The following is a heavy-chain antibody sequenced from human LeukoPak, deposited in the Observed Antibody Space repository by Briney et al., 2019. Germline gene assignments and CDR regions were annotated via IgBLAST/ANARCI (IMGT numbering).Heavy chain of an antibody. J-gene: IGHJ6*03. CDR3: ARGGRSAAGPRVYDHYYYYTDV. D-gene: IGHD6-13*01. Sequence: SETLSLTCAVYGGSFSGYYWSWIRQPPGKGLEWIGEINHSGSTNYNPSLKSRVTISVDTSKNQFSLKLISVTAADTHVYYCARGGRSAAGPRVYDHYYYYTDVWGKETTVTVSS. CDR1: GGSFSGYY. CDR2: INHSGST. V-gene: IGHV4-34*01.